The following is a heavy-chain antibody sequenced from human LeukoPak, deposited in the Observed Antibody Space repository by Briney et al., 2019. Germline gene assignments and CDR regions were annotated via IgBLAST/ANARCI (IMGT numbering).Heavy chain of an antibody. CDR1: GGSFSGYH. CDR2: IKHSGST. J-gene: IGHJ4*02. D-gene: IGHD3-22*01. CDR3: AGYYYYDSSGYCLDY. V-gene: IGHV4-34*01. Sequence: SETLSLTCDVYGGSFSGYHWSWIRQPPGKGLEWIGEIKHSGSTNNNPSLKSRVTISVDTSKNQFSLKLSSVTAADTAVYYCAGYYYYDSSGYCLDYWGQGTLVTVSS.